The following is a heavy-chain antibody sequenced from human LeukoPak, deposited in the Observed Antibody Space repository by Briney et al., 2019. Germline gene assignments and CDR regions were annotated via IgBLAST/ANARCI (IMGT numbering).Heavy chain of an antibody. CDR3: AKSGTYFDYYYFAI. Sequence: PGGSLRLSCAASGFTFSDYYMSWIRQAPGKGMEWISYISRGDETTNYADSVRGRFTISRDNAKNSWYLQLNSLRADDTAVYLSAKSGTYFDYYYFAIWGTGTTVTVSS. CDR2: ISRGDETT. V-gene: IGHV3-11*01. CDR1: GFTFSDYY. J-gene: IGHJ6*03. D-gene: IGHD1-1*01.